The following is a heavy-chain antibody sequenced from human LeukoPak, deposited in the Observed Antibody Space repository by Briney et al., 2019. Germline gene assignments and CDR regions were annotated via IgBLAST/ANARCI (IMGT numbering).Heavy chain of an antibody. J-gene: IGHJ4*02. D-gene: IGHD6-13*01. CDR3: ARGNGYSSSPFDY. CDR2: ISWNSGSI. V-gene: IGHV3-9*01. CDR1: GFTFDDYA. Sequence: GGSLRLSCAASGFTFDDYAMHWVRQAPGKGLEWVSGISWNSGSIGYADSVKGRFTISRDNAKNSLYLQMNSLRAEDTAVYYCARGNGYSSSPFDYWGQGTLVTVSS.